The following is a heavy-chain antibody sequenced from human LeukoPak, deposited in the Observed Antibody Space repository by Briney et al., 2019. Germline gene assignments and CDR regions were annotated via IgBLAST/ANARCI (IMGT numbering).Heavy chain of an antibody. Sequence: SETLSLTCTVSGGSISSYYWSWIRQPPGKGLEWIGYIHYSGSTNYNPSLKSRVTISVDMSKNQFSLKLSSVTAADTAVYYCASLGPTGIAVVWGQGTLVTVSS. CDR2: IHYSGST. CDR3: ASLGPTGIAVV. J-gene: IGHJ4*02. V-gene: IGHV4-59*01. D-gene: IGHD6-19*01. CDR1: GGSISSYY.